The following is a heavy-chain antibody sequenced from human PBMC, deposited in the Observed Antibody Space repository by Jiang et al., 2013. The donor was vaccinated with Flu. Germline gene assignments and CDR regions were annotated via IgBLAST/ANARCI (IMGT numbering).Heavy chain of an antibody. CDR2: ISGSGGST. CDR3: AKHHHSASYYDFWSGYWEQSVGNYYYFY. J-gene: IGHJ6*01. D-gene: IGHD3-3*01. Sequence: EVQLLESGGGLVHPGGSLRLSCAASGFTFSSYAMSWVRQAPGKGLEWVSTISGSGGSTYYADSVKGRFTLSRDNSKNTLYLQMNSLRAEDTAVYYCAKHHHSASYYDFWSGYWEQSVGNYYYFY. CDR1: GFTFSSYA. V-gene: IGHV3-23*01.